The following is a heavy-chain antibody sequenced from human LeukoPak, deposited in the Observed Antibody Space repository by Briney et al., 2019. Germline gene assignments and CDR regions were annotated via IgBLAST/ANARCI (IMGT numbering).Heavy chain of an antibody. V-gene: IGHV3-30-3*01. CDR3: ARDYYDSSGDAFDI. CDR1: GFTFSSYA. D-gene: IGHD3-22*01. J-gene: IGHJ3*02. Sequence: GGSLRLSCAASGFTFSSYAMHWVRQAPGKGLEWVAVISYDGSNKYYADSVKGRFTISRDNSKNTLYLQMNSLRAEDTAVYYCARDYYDSSGDAFDIWGQGTMVTVSS. CDR2: ISYDGSNK.